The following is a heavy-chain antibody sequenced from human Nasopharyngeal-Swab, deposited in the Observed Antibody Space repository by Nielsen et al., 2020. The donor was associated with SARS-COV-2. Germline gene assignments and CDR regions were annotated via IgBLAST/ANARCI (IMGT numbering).Heavy chain of an antibody. Sequence: SETLSLTCTVSGDSISSYFWSWIRQSPGKGLEWIGYVHYTGSTNYSPSLKSRVTIALDTSKNQFSLELKSVTAADTAVYYCAREPRGYSYGLGMDYYYMDVWGKGTTVTVSS. CDR3: AREPRGYSYGLGMDYYYMDV. CDR1: GDSISSYF. D-gene: IGHD5-18*01. V-gene: IGHV4-59*01. CDR2: VHYTGST. J-gene: IGHJ6*03.